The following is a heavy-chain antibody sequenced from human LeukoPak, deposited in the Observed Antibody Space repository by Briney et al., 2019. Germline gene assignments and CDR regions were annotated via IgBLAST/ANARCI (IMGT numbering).Heavy chain of an antibody. D-gene: IGHD3-22*01. CDR1: GGSISSSSYY. CDR2: IYYSGST. J-gene: IGHJ4*02. CDR3: ARQDYDGAFVPYYFDY. V-gene: IGHV4-39*01. Sequence: SETLSLTCTVSGGSISSSSYYWGWIRQPPGKGLEWIGSIYYSGSTYYNPSLKSRVTISVDTSKNQFSLKLSSVTAADTAVYYCARQDYDGAFVPYYFDYWGQGTLVTVSS.